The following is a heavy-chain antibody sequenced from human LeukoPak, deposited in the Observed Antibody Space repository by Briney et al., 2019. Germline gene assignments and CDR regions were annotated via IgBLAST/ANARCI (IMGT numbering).Heavy chain of an antibody. CDR1: GYTLTNYY. CDR3: ARMAEAGTWYFDL. V-gene: IGHV1-46*01. J-gene: IGHJ2*01. CDR2: INPNSGST. D-gene: IGHD6-13*01. Sequence: ASVKVSCKTSGYTLTNYYLHWVRQAPGQGLEWMGIINPNSGSTTYSQKLQGRVTMTRDTSTSTVYMELSSLRSEDTAVYYCARMAEAGTWYFDLWGRGTLVTVSS.